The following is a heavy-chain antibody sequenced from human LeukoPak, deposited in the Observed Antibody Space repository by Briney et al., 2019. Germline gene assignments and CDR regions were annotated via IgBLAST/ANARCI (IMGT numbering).Heavy chain of an antibody. D-gene: IGHD2-15*01. V-gene: IGHV3-23*01. J-gene: IGHJ4*02. Sequence: GGSLRLSCAASGFTFSSYAMSWVRQAPGKGLEWVSAISGSGGSTYYADSVKGRSTISRDNSKNTLYLQMNSLRAEDTAVYYCAKMRNYCSGGSCYRYYFDYWGQGTLVTVSS. CDR1: GFTFSSYA. CDR3: AKMRNYCSGGSCYRYYFDY. CDR2: ISGSGGST.